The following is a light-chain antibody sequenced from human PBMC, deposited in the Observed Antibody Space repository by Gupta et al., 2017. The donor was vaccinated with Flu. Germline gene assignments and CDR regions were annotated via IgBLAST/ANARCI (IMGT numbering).Light chain of an antibody. CDR1: QSISSW. J-gene: IGKJ1*01. Sequence: PSTLSASVGERVTITCRARQSISSWLAWYQQKPGKAPKLLIYKASSLESGVTSRFSGSGSGTEFTLTISSLQPDDFATYYCQQDNSYSGTFGQGTKVEIK. V-gene: IGKV1-5*03. CDR2: KAS. CDR3: QQDNSYSGT.